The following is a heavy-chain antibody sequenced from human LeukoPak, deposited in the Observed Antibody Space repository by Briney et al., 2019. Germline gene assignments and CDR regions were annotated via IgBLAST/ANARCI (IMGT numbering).Heavy chain of an antibody. D-gene: IGHD2-15*01. CDR3: ARDRPWACSGGSCHGDWFDP. Sequence: SETLSLTCTVSGGSLSSYYWSWIRQPPGKGLEWIGYIYYSGSTNYNPSLKSRVTISVDTSKNQFSLKLSSVTAADTAVYYCARDRPWACSGGSCHGDWFDPWGQGTLVTVSS. CDR1: GGSLSSYY. V-gene: IGHV4-59*01. CDR2: IYYSGST. J-gene: IGHJ5*02.